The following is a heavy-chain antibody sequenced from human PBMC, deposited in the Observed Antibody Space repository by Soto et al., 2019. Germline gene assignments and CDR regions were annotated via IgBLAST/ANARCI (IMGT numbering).Heavy chain of an antibody. CDR3: ARGGPGYCSGTSCHRESPLDY. CDR1: GGSISSSSYY. CDR2: IYYSGST. J-gene: IGHJ4*02. V-gene: IGHV4-39*01. D-gene: IGHD2-2*01. Sequence: QLQLQESGPGLVKPSETLSLTCTVSGGSISSSSYYWGWIRQPPGKGLEWIGSIYYSGSTYYNPSLKSRVPISLDTSKNQFSLKLSSVPAADTAVYYCARGGPGYCSGTSCHRESPLDYWGQGTLVTVSS.